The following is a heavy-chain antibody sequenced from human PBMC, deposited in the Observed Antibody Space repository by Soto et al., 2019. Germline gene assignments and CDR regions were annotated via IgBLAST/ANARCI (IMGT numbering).Heavy chain of an antibody. CDR1: VGYVSSSVDF. CDR2: IYSSGST. CDR3: AGPQRRLVSFFDY. D-gene: IGHD3-9*01. J-gene: IGHJ4*02. Sequence: SATLSLTGGGSVGYVSSSVDFWGWFRQPPGKKLEWIGSIYSSGSTHYNPSLKSRVTISVDTSKNQFSLTLTSVTVADTAIYYCAGPQRRLVSFFDYWGPGTLVTVSS. V-gene: IGHV4-39*01.